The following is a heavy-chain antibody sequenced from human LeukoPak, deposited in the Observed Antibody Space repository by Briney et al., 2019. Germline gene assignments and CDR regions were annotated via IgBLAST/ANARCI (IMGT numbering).Heavy chain of an antibody. D-gene: IGHD1-26*01. J-gene: IGHJ3*02. V-gene: IGHV1-8*01. CDR3: ARGRSYDDAFDI. Sequence: ASVKVSCKASGYTFTSYDINWVRQATGQGLEWMGWMNPNSGNTGYAQKFQGRVTMTRNTSISTAYMELSSLRSEDTAVYYCARGRSYDDAFDIWGQGTMVTVSS. CDR2: MNPNSGNT. CDR1: GYTFTSYD.